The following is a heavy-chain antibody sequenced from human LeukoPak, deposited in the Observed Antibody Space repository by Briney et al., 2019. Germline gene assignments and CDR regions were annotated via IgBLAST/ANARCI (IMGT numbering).Heavy chain of an antibody. CDR3: ARDGATYYYDSSGYYPFDY. D-gene: IGHD3-22*01. Sequence: GGSLRLSCAASGFTFSSYAMHWVRQAPGKGLEWVAVISYDGSNKYYADSVKGRFTISRDNSKNMLCLQMNSLRAEDTAVYYCARDGATYYYDSSGYYPFDYWGQGTLVTVSS. V-gene: IGHV3-30-3*01. J-gene: IGHJ4*02. CDR2: ISYDGSNK. CDR1: GFTFSSYA.